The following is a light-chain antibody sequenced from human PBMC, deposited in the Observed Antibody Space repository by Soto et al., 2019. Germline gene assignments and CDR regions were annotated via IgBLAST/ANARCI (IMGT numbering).Light chain of an antibody. CDR2: GAS. CDR1: QSINSD. Sequence: DIVMTQSPATLSVSPGESATLTCRASQSINSDLTWYVQKPGQAPKLVVYGASTWATGVPSRFTGSGSGTEFTLTISGLQSEDFAVYYCQQYKSWPITFGQGTRLE. CDR3: QQYKSWPIT. J-gene: IGKJ5*01. V-gene: IGKV3D-15*01.